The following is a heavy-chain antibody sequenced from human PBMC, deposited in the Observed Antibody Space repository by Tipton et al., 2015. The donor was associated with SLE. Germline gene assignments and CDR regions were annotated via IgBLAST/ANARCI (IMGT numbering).Heavy chain of an antibody. CDR3: ARGGGSYYDY. V-gene: IGHV4-59*11. CDR1: GGSISSHY. Sequence: TLSLTCTVSGGSISSHYWSWIRQPPGKTLEWIGYIYSGGSTNYNPSLKSRVSISVDTSKNQISLKLSSVTAADTAVYYCARGGGSYYDYWGQGTLVTVSS. CDR2: IYSGGST. J-gene: IGHJ4*02. D-gene: IGHD1-26*01.